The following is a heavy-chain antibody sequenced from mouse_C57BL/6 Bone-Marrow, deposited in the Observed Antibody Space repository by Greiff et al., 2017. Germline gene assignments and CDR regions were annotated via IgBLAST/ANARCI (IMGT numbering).Heavy chain of an antibody. CDR3: ARIYYYGGWYFDV. J-gene: IGHJ1*03. CDR1: GYTFTSYW. Sequence: VQLQQPGAELVKPGASVKLSCKASGYTFTSYWMHWVKQRPGQGLEWIGMIHPNSGSTNYNEKFKSKATLTVDKSSSTAYMQLSSLTSEDSAVYYCARIYYYGGWYFDVWGTGTTVTVSS. V-gene: IGHV1-64*01. D-gene: IGHD1-1*01. CDR2: IHPNSGST.